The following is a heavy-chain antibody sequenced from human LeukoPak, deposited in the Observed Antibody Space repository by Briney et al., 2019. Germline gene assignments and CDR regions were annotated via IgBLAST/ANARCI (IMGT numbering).Heavy chain of an antibody. CDR3: INQKTYYYDSSGYHRAFDF. V-gene: IGHV3-15*01. D-gene: IGHD3-22*01. J-gene: IGHJ3*01. CDR1: AFTFSHAY. Sequence: GGSLRLSCAASAFTFSHAYMNWVRQAPGKGLEWVGRIRSKNDGATTDYAAPVKNRFTISRDDSKNTLYLQMNSLKTYEKLGHHCINQKTYYYDSSGYHRAFDFWGQGTMVTVSS. CDR2: IRSKNDGATT.